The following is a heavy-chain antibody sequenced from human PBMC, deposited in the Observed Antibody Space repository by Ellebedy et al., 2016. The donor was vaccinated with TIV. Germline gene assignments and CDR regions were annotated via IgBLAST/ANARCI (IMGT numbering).Heavy chain of an antibody. D-gene: IGHD3-3*01. V-gene: IGHV3-23*01. J-gene: IGHJ6*02. CDR3: AKTRASSISIFGPLQNGMDI. CDR1: GFTFSNYA. Sequence: GGSLRLSXAASGFTFSNYAMSWVRQAPGKGLEWVSAISGSGRDTYYVDSVEGRFTISRDNSRNTLYLQINSLRAEDTALYYCAKTRASSISIFGPLQNGMDIWGQGTTVTVSS. CDR2: ISGSGRDT.